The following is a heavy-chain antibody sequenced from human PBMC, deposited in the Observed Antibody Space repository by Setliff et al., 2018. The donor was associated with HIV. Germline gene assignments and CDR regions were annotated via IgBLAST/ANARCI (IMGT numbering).Heavy chain of an antibody. J-gene: IGHJ1*01. Sequence: ASVKVSCKASGGTFSSYAISWVRQAPGQRLEWMGWINAGNGNTKYSQRLQGRVIITRDTSASTAYMELSSLRSEDTAVYSCARVAVPGLGYFQYWGQGTLVTVSS. CDR3: ARVAVPGLGYFQY. V-gene: IGHV1-3*01. CDR1: GGTFSSYA. D-gene: IGHD6-13*01. CDR2: INAGNGNT.